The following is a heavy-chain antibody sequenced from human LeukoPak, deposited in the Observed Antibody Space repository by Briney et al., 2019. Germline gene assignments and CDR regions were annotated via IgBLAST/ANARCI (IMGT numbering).Heavy chain of an antibody. V-gene: IGHV3-23*01. D-gene: IGHD3-16*01. CDR2: IGGSGGST. Sequence: GGSLRLSCAASGFTFSRYAMSWVRQAPGKGLEWVSGIGGSGGSTYYADSVKGRFTISRDDSKNTLYLQMNSLRAEDTAVYYCAKDVGDIWYCFDYWGQGTLVTVSS. CDR1: GFTFSRYA. CDR3: AKDVGDIWYCFDY. J-gene: IGHJ4*02.